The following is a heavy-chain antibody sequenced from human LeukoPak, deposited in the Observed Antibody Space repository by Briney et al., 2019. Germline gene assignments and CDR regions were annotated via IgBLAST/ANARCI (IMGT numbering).Heavy chain of an antibody. V-gene: IGHV3-48*04. D-gene: IGHD2-2*01. CDR1: GVTFSVYS. CDR2: INSGSTTI. J-gene: IGHJ5*02. CDR3: ATSSNAPGNH. Sequence: GGSLRLSCADSGVTFSVYSMNWVRQAPGKGLEWVSYINSGSTTIYYADSVKGRFTISRDNAENSLYLQMNSLRAEDTAVYYCATSSNAPGNHWGQGTLVTVSS.